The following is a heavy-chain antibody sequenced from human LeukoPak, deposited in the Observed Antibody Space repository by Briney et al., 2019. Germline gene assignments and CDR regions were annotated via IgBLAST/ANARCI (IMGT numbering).Heavy chain of an antibody. J-gene: IGHJ4*02. V-gene: IGHV4-59*08. Sequence: SETLSLTCTVSGGSISSYYWSWIRQPPGKGLEWIGYISYSGRIDSNPSLKSRVTISVDTSKSQFSLNLSSVTAADTAVYYCARHRLRRPEFDYWGQGTLVTVSS. CDR3: ARHRLRRPEFDY. D-gene: IGHD2-21*02. CDR2: ISYSGRI. CDR1: GGSISSYY.